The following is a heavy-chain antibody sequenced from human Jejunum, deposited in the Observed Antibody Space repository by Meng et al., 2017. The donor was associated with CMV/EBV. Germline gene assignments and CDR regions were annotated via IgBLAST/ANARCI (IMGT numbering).Heavy chain of an antibody. CDR2: ISSSLGYV. V-gene: IGHV3-21*01. CDR1: GLTFSSNG. J-gene: IGHJ4*02. D-gene: IGHD2-2*01. Sequence: SGLTFSSNGMSCVRQAPGKGLEWVSFISSSLGYVYYADSVKGRFTISRDNAKNSLYLQMNTLRAEDTAVYYCARDKGTSTSPLFDYWGQGTLVTVSS. CDR3: ARDKGTSTSPLFDY.